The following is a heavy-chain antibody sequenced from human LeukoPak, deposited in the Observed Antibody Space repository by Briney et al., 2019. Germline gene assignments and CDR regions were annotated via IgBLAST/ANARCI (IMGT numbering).Heavy chain of an antibody. D-gene: IGHD3-16*01. CDR1: GFIFSRYW. CDR3: ARGGFPTDYYYYGIG. J-gene: IGHJ4*02. Sequence: GGSLRLSRAGSGFIFSRYWMHWVRQAPGKGLMWVSRISPDGSTTLYADSVKGRFTISRGNAKNTLYLQMNSLGAEDAAVYFCARGGFPTDYYYYGIGWGQGTLVTVSS. V-gene: IGHV3-74*03. CDR2: ISPDGSTT.